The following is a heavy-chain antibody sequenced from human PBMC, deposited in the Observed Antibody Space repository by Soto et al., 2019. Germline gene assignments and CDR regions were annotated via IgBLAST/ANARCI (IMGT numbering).Heavy chain of an antibody. CDR3: ARGGYYFYYGMDV. CDR2: IYYSGST. D-gene: IGHD2-15*01. CDR1: GGSISSGGYY. Sequence: QVQMQESGPGLVKPSQTLSLTCTVSGGSISSGGYYWSWIRQHPGKGLEWIGYIYYSGSTYYNPSLKSRVTISMDTSKSQCSLKLSSVTAADTAVYYCARGGYYFYYGMDVWGQGTTVTVSS. V-gene: IGHV4-31*03. J-gene: IGHJ6*02.